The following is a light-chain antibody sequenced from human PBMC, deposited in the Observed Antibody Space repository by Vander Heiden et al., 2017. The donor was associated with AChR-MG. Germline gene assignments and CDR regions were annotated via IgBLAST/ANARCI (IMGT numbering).Light chain of an antibody. CDR2: EGS. J-gene: IGLJ2*01. CDR1: SSEVGGYTL. Sequence: QSALTQPASVSGSPGQSITIPCTGTSSEVGGYTLVSCYQQHPGKAPKLMIYEGSKRPSGVSNRFSGSKSGNTASLTIAGLQAEDEADDYCCSYAGSSTLVVFGGGTKLTVL. CDR3: CSYAGSSTLVV. V-gene: IGLV2-23*01.